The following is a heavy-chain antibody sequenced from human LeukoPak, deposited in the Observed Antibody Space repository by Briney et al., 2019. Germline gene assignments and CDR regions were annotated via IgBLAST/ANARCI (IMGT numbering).Heavy chain of an antibody. CDR3: ARVGAIRACSGGSCYTY. Sequence: ASVKVSCKASGYTFTGYYMHWVRQAPGQGLEGMGWINPNSGGTNYAQKFQGRVTMTRDTSFSTAYMELSRLRSDDTAVYYCARVGAIRACSGGSCYTYWGQGTLVTVSS. CDR1: GYTFTGYY. V-gene: IGHV1-2*02. D-gene: IGHD2-15*01. CDR2: INPNSGGT. J-gene: IGHJ4*02.